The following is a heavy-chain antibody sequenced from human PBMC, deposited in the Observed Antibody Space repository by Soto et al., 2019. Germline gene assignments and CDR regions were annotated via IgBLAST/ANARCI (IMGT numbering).Heavy chain of an antibody. D-gene: IGHD5-18*01. V-gene: IGHV3-33*01. Sequence: QVQLGESGGGVVQPGTSLRLSCAASGFTFSTYGMHWVRQAPGKGLEWVAVIWYDGSNKYHGDSLKGRFTISRDNSKNTLYLQINNLRAEDTAVYYCGRDGALGDTAVVDSWGQGTLVTVSS. J-gene: IGHJ4*02. CDR1: GFTFSTYG. CDR2: IWYDGSNK. CDR3: GRDGALGDTAVVDS.